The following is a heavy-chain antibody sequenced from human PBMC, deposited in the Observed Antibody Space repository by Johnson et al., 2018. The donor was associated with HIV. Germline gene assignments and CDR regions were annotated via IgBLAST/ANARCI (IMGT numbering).Heavy chain of an antibody. CDR2: IHSGGST. CDR3: ARDDILTGYYDAFDI. D-gene: IGHD3-9*01. V-gene: IGHV3-53*01. J-gene: IGHJ3*02. Sequence: VQLVESGGGLVKPGGSLRLSCAASGFTVSSNYMSWVRQAPGKGLEWVSVIHSGGSTYYADSVKGRFTISRDNSKNTLYLQMNSLRAEDTAVYYCARDDILTGYYDAFDIWGQGTMVTVSS. CDR1: GFTVSSNY.